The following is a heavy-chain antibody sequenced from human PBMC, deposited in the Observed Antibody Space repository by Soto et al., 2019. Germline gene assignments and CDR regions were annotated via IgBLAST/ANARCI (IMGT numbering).Heavy chain of an antibody. D-gene: IGHD3-10*02. J-gene: IGHJ6*02. CDR3: ARATQITMSPYGMDV. V-gene: IGHV4-30-2*01. CDR2: IYHSGST. Sequence: TLCLTCAVSGGSISSGGYSWSWIRQTPGKGLGWIGYIYHSGSTYYNPSLKSRVTISVDRSKNQFSLKLSSVTAADTAVYYCARATQITMSPYGMDVWGQGTTVTVSS. CDR1: GGSISSGGYS.